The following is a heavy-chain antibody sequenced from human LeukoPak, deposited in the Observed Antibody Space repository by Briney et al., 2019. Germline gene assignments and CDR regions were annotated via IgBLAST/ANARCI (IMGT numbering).Heavy chain of an antibody. J-gene: IGHJ1*01. V-gene: IGHV3-9*01. CDR3: AKDIVTTVVTPGAHFQH. Sequence: GGSLRLSCAASGFTFDDYAMHWVRQAPGKGLEWASGISWNSGSIGYADSVKGRFTISRDNAKNSLYLQMNSLRAEDTALYYCAKDIVTTVVTPGAHFQHWGQGTLVTVSS. D-gene: IGHD4-23*01. CDR2: ISWNSGSI. CDR1: GFTFDDYA.